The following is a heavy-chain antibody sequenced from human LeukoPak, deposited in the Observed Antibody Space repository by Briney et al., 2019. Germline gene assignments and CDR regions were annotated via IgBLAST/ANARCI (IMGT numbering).Heavy chain of an antibody. Sequence: NASETLSLTCAVYGGSFSGYYWSWIRQPPGKGLEWIGEINHSGSTNYNPSLKSRVTISVDTSKNQFSLKLSSVTAADTAVYYCARGPYYYDSSGSLNWFDPWGQGTLVTVSS. J-gene: IGHJ5*02. CDR1: GGSFSGYY. V-gene: IGHV4-34*01. D-gene: IGHD3-22*01. CDR3: ARGPYYYDSSGSLNWFDP. CDR2: INHSGST.